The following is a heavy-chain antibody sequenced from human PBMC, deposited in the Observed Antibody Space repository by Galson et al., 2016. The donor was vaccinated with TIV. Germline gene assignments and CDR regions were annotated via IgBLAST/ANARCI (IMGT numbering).Heavy chain of an antibody. V-gene: IGHV3-30-3*01. CDR3: ARGDYPATVTTYYYHGMDV. CDR2: ISYYGSDK. Sequence: SLRLSCAASGFAFSTYAMHWVRQAPGKGLEWVALISYYGSDKYYADSVKGRFTISRDKSKNTLYLQMNNLRAEDTAVYYCARGDYPATVTTYYYHGMDVWGQGTTVTVSS. CDR1: GFAFSTYA. J-gene: IGHJ6*02. D-gene: IGHD4-11*01.